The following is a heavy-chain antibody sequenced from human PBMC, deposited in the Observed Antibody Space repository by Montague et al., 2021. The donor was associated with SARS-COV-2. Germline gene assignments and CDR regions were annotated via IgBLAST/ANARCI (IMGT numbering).Heavy chain of an antibody. V-gene: IGHV3-30-3*01. CDR2: ISYDGSNQ. Sequence: SLRLSCAAFGFTFSSYAMHWVRQAPGKGLEWVAVISYDGSNQYYXDSXHGQFTISRDNSKNTLYLQMNSLRAEDTAVYYCASDIRVLLWFGEFDYWGQGTLVTVSS. CDR3: ASDIRVLLWFGEFDY. CDR1: GFTFSSYA. D-gene: IGHD3-10*01. J-gene: IGHJ4*02.